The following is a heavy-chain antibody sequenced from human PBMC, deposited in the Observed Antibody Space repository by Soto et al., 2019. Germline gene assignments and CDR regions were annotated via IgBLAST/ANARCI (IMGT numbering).Heavy chain of an antibody. CDR2: ISGSGGTT. CDR3: AKDLDTSGYYHVFDY. V-gene: IGHV3-23*01. CDR1: GFTFSSYA. D-gene: IGHD3-22*01. J-gene: IGHJ4*02. Sequence: GGSLRLSCAASGFTFSSYAMSWVRQAPGKGLEWVSGISGSGGTTYYADSVKGRFTISTDNSKNTLYLQMNSLRAEDTAVYYCAKDLDTSGYYHVFDYWGQGTLVTVSS.